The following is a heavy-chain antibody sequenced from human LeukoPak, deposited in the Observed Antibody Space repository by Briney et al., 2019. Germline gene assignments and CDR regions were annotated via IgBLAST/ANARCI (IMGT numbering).Heavy chain of an antibody. CDR2: IYYSGST. Sequence: SGTLSLTCTVSGGSISSRSCCWGWIRQPPGKGLEWIGTIYYSGSTYYNPSLKSRVTISVDTSKNQFSLRLSSVTAADTAVYYCARQAYSGSHYFDYWGQGTLVTVSS. J-gene: IGHJ4*02. V-gene: IGHV4-39*01. CDR1: GGSISSRSCC. D-gene: IGHD1-26*01. CDR3: ARQAYSGSHYFDY.